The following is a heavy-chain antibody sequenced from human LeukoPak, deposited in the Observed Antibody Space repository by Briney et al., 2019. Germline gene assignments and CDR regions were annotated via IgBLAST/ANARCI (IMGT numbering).Heavy chain of an antibody. CDR3: AKGDGFGLLWFAEVFDY. D-gene: IGHD3-10*01. CDR2: ISGSGGST. J-gene: IGHJ4*02. CDR1: GFTFSSYA. V-gene: IGHV3-23*01. Sequence: GGSLRLSCAASGFTFSSYAMSWVRQAPGKGLEWVSAISGSGGSTYYADSVKGRFTISRDNSKKTLYLQMNSLRAEDTAVYYCAKGDGFGLLWFAEVFDYWGQGTLDTVSS.